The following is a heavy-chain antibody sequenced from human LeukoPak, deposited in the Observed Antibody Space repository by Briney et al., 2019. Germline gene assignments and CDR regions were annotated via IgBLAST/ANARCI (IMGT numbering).Heavy chain of an antibody. CDR3: AKGDGLQYQPGY. Sequence: GGSLRLSCAASGFTFSSYAMSWVRQAPGKGLEWVSAISGSGGSTYYADSVKGRFTISRDNSKNTLYLQMNSLRAGDTAVYYCAKGDGLQYQPGYWGQGTLVTVSS. J-gene: IGHJ4*02. CDR1: GFTFSSYA. V-gene: IGHV3-23*01. CDR2: ISGSGGST. D-gene: IGHD4-11*01.